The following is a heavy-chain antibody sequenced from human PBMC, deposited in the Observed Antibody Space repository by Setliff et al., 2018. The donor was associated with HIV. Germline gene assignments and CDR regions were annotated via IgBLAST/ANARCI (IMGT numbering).Heavy chain of an antibody. Sequence: SETLSLTCAVYGGSFSGHYWSWIRQTPGKGLEWIGDISHSGSTNYNPSLKSRVTISVDTSKNQFSLRLTSVTAADTAVYFCARGSRSPLVNKFRVSPAFNYWGQGTLVTVSS. CDR3: ARGSRSPLVNKFRVSPAFNY. J-gene: IGHJ4*01. CDR2: ISHSGST. D-gene: IGHD3-3*01. CDR1: GGSFSGHY. V-gene: IGHV4-34*01.